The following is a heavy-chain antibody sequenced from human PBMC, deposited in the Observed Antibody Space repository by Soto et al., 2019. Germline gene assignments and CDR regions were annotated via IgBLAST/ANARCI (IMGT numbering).Heavy chain of an antibody. D-gene: IGHD5-12*01. Sequence: ASVKVSCKGSGGTFSSYTISWVRRAPGQGLEWMGRIIPILGIANHAQKFQGRVTITADKSTSTAYMELSSLSSEDTAVYYCATIRGSYGMDVWGQGTTVTVSS. J-gene: IGHJ6*02. V-gene: IGHV1-69*02. CDR3: ATIRGSYGMDV. CDR1: GGTFSSYT. CDR2: IIPILGIA.